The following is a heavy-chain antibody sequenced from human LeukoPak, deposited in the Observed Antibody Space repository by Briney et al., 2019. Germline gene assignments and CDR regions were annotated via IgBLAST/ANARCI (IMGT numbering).Heavy chain of an antibody. CDR2: ISGSGGST. CDR1: GFTFSSYA. J-gene: IGHJ6*02. Sequence: GGSLRLSCAASGFTFSSYAMSWVRQAPGKGLEWVSAISGSGGSTYYADSVKGRFTISRDNSKNTLYLQMNSLRAEDTAVYYCAKGIVVVPAAMSTVTTYYYYGMDVWGQGTTVTVSS. D-gene: IGHD2-2*01. V-gene: IGHV3-23*01. CDR3: AKGIVVVPAAMSTVTTYYYYGMDV.